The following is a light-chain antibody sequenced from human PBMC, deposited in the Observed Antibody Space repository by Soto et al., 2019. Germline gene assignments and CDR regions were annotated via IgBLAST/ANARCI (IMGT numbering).Light chain of an antibody. Sequence: DIHMTQSPSTLSSSLGYRFTITFRASQSISSWLAWYQQKPGKAPKLLIYKASRLHSGVSSRFSGSESGTEFTLTISSLQPDDFATYYCQQYSGDSRTFGQGTRLEIK. CDR2: KAS. J-gene: IGKJ5*01. CDR3: QQYSGDSRT. CDR1: QSISSW. V-gene: IGKV1-5*03.